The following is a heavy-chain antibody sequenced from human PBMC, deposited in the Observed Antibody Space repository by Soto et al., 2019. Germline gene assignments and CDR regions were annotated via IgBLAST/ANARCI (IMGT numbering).Heavy chain of an antibody. CDR3: ARPFYYDASGWVFDY. J-gene: IGHJ4*02. D-gene: IGHD3-22*01. CDR2: IYWNDDK. V-gene: IGHV2-5*01. Sequence: SGPTLVNPTQTLTLTCTFSGFSLSTSGVGVGWIRQPPGKALEWLALIYWNDDKRYSPSLKSRLTITKDTSKNQVVLTMTNMDPVDTGTYYCARPFYYDASGWVFDYWGQGTQVTAPQ. CDR1: GFSLSTSGVG.